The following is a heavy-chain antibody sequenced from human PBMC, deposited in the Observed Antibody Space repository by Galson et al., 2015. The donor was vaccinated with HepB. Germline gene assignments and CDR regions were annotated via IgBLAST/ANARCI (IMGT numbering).Heavy chain of an antibody. D-gene: IGHD3-22*01. CDR3: AGGGYYYDSSGYYAPFDY. J-gene: IGHJ4*02. V-gene: IGHV1-69*13. CDR1: GGTFSSYA. CDR2: IIPIFGTA. Sequence: SVKVSCKASGGTFSSYAISWVRQAPGQGLEWMGGIIPIFGTANYAQKFQGRVTITADDSTSTAYMELSSLRSEDTAVYYCAGGGYYYDSSGYYAPFDYWGQGTLVTVSS.